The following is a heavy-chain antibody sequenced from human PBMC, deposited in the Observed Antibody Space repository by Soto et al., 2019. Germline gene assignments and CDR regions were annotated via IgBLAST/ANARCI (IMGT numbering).Heavy chain of an antibody. CDR1: GFTVSSNY. CDR2: IYSGTTT. Sequence: EVQLVESGGGLIQPGGSLRLSCTASGFTVSSNYMSWVRQAPGKGLEWVSVIYSGTTTYYTDSVKGRFTISRDNSKNTLYLQMNSLRAEDTALYYCARVSVAGSYFDYWGQGTLVTVSS. D-gene: IGHD6-19*01. J-gene: IGHJ4*02. CDR3: ARVSVAGSYFDY. V-gene: IGHV3-53*01.